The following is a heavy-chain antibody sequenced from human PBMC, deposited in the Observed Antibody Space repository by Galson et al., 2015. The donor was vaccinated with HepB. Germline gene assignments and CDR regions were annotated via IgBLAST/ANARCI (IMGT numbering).Heavy chain of an antibody. CDR1: GFTFSSYG. D-gene: IGHD1-26*01. V-gene: IGHV3-30*03. CDR2: ISYDGSNK. J-gene: IGHJ4*02. Sequence: SLRLSCAASGFTFSSYGMHWVRQAPGKGLEWVAVISYDGSNKYYADSVKGRFTISRDNSKNTLYLQMNGLRAEDTAVYYCAGQSPDGSYYVRALDYWGQGTLVTVSS. CDR3: AGQSPDGSYYVRALDY.